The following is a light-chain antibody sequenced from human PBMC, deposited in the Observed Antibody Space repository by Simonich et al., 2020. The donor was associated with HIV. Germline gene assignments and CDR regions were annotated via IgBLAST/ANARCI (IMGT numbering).Light chain of an antibody. CDR1: QSVSSN. CDR3: QQAKSFPWT. Sequence: EMVMTQSPATLSLSPGERATLSCRASQSVSSNLAWYQQKPGQAPTLLIYDASPRATGIPARFSGSGSGTEFTLTINRMQSEDFATYYCQQAKSFPWTFGQGTKVEIK. CDR2: DAS. J-gene: IGKJ1*01. V-gene: IGKV3-15*01.